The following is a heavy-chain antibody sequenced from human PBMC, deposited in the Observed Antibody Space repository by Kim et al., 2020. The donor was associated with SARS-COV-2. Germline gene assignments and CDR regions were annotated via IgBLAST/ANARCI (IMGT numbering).Heavy chain of an antibody. V-gene: IGHV4-39*01. CDR3: ARLFSSGWYAYYFDY. CDR2: IYYSGST. Sequence: SETLSLTCTVSGGSISSSSYYWGWIRQPPGKGLEWIGSIYYSGSTYYNPSLKSRVTISVDTSKNQFSLKLSSVTAADTAVYYCARLFSSGWYAYYFDYWGQGTLVTVSS. J-gene: IGHJ4*02. D-gene: IGHD6-19*01. CDR1: GGSISSSSYY.